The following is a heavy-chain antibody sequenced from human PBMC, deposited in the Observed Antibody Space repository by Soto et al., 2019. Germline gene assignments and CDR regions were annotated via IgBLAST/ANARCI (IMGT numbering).Heavy chain of an antibody. CDR2: IYYSGST. CDR1: GGSISSSSYY. J-gene: IGHJ4*02. CDR3: AAQESIAADGLDY. D-gene: IGHD6-13*01. V-gene: IGHV4-39*01. Sequence: SETLSLTCTVSGGSISSSSYYWGWICQPPGKGLGWIGSIYYSGSTYYNPSLKSRVTISVDTSKNQFSLKLSSVTAADTAVYYCAAQESIAADGLDYWGQGTLVTVSS.